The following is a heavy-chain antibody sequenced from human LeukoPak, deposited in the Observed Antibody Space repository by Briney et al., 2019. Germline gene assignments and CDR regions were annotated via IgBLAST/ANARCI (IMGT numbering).Heavy chain of an antibody. CDR3: ARVDRTGNYYMDV. Sequence: SETLSLTCAVSGGSISSSNWWSWVRQPPGKGLEWIGEMYLSGRSDYNPSLKSRVTISVDRSKNQFSLKLSSVTAADTAVYYCARVDRTGNYYMDVWGKGTTVTVSS. D-gene: IGHD3/OR15-3a*01. CDR2: MYLSGRS. J-gene: IGHJ6*03. CDR1: GGSISSSNW. V-gene: IGHV4-4*02.